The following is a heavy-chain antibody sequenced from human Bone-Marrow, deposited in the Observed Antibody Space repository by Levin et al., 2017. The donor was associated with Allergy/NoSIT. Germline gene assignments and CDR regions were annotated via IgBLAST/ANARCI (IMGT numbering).Heavy chain of an antibody. V-gene: IGHV2-70*11. CDR3: ARVVYRRDYSSSWDAFDI. Sequence: SGPTLVKPTQTLTLTCTFSGFSLTTNTVCVGWIRQPPGKALEWLARIDWDDDKYYNTSLRTRLTISKDTSKNQVVLTMTNMDPVDTATYYCARVVYRRDYSSSWDAFDIWGQGTMVTVSS. CDR1: GFSLTTNTVC. CDR2: IDWDDDK. D-gene: IGHD6-13*01. J-gene: IGHJ3*02.